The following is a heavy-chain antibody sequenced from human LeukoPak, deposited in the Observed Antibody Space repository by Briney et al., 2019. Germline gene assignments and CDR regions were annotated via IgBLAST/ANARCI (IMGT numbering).Heavy chain of an antibody. CDR2: ISGSGGST. Sequence: GGSLRLSCAASRFTFNTYGMSWVRQAPGKGLEWVSAISGSGGSTYYADSVKGRFTISRDNSKNTLYLQMNSLRAEDTAVYYCAKRGERGYDSSGYLDYWGQGTLVTVSS. CDR1: RFTFNTYG. V-gene: IGHV3-23*01. CDR3: AKRGERGYDSSGYLDY. J-gene: IGHJ4*02. D-gene: IGHD3-22*01.